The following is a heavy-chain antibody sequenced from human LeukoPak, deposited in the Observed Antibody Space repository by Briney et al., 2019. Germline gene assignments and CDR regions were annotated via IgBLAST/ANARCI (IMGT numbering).Heavy chain of an antibody. CDR2: TGNKANSYTT. CDR3: TRGYSGRSVYAFDI. Sequence: GGSLRLSCVASGSGFSDQYMDWVRQAPGKGLEWVGRTGNKANSYTTEYAASVKGRFTISRDDSKNSLYLQMNSLKTEDTAVYYCTRGYSGRSVYAFDIWGPGTMVTVSS. J-gene: IGHJ3*02. CDR1: GSGFSDQY. V-gene: IGHV3-72*01. D-gene: IGHD1-26*01.